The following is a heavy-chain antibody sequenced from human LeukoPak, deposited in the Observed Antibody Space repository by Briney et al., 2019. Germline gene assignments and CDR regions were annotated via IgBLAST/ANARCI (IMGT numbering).Heavy chain of an antibody. CDR2: ISGSGGTT. J-gene: IGHJ5*02. V-gene: IGHV3-23*01. CDR1: RFTFSSYA. D-gene: IGHD1-26*01. Sequence: GGSLRLSCAASRFTFSSYAMSWVRQAPGKGLEWVSSISGSGGTTYYAESVKGRITISRDNSKNTLHLQMNSLRAEDTAIYYCAKALGGSGSYRNWFDPWGQGTLVTVSS. CDR3: AKALGGSGSYRNWFDP.